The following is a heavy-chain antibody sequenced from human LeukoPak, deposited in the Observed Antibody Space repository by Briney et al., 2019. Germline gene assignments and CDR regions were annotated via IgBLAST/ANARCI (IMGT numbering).Heavy chain of an antibody. D-gene: IGHD3-10*01. J-gene: IGHJ4*02. Sequence: GGSLRLSCAASGFTVSSNYMSWVRQAPRKGLEWVSVIYSGGSTYYADSVKGRFTISRDNSKNTLYLQMNSLRAEDTAVYYCASAYYGSGSYYKIFDYWGQGTLVTVSS. CDR3: ASAYYGSGSYYKIFDY. CDR2: IYSGGST. CDR1: GFTVSSNY. V-gene: IGHV3-53*01.